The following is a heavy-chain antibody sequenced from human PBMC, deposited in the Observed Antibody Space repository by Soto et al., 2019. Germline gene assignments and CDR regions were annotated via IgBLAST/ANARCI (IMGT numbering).Heavy chain of an antibody. V-gene: IGHV3-21*01. CDR1: GFTFSSYS. CDR2: ISSSSSYI. Sequence: LRLSCAASGFTFSSYSMNWVRQAPGKGLEWVSSISSSSSYIYYADSVKGRFTISRDNAKNSLYLQMDSLRAEDTAVYYCARESLMDFWSGYAYGMDVWGQGTTVTVSS. CDR3: ARESLMDFWSGYAYGMDV. D-gene: IGHD3-3*01. J-gene: IGHJ6*02.